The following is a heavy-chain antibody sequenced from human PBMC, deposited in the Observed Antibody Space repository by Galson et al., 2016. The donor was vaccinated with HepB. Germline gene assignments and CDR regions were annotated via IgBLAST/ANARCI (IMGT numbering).Heavy chain of an antibody. CDR3: ARTSYASSRDISFWYFDF. CDR1: GLSLSTSDVG. V-gene: IGHV2-5*02. J-gene: IGHJ2*01. D-gene: IGHD4-17*01. Sequence: PALVKPTQTLTLTCTFSGLSLSTSDVGAGWVRQSPGKALEWLALIYWDDDERYSPSLKNRLSITKDTSKNQVVLTMTNMDPVDTGTYYCARTSYASSRDISFWYFDFWGRGTLVTVSS. CDR2: IYWDDDE.